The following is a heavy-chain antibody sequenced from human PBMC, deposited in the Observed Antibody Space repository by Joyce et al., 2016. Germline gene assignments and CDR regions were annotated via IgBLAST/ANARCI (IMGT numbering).Heavy chain of an antibody. D-gene: IGHD4-11*01. CDR3: AKDRPYSTYYYFYYMDV. Sequence: EVQLLESGGGLVQPGGSLTLSCAASGFTFNNYGLTWVRQAPGKGLEGVSYISDSGGSSYYADSVRDRFTISRDNSKNTLFLQMTSLTAEDTAVYYCAKDRPYSTYYYFYYMDVWGKGTTVTVSS. CDR2: ISDSGGSS. J-gene: IGHJ6*03. V-gene: IGHV3-23*01. CDR1: GFTFNNYG.